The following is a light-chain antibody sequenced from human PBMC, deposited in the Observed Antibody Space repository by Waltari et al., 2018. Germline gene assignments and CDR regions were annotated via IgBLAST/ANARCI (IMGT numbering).Light chain of an antibody. V-gene: IGKV1-39*01. CDR3: QQSYSTPFT. J-gene: IGKJ2*01. CDR2: AAS. CDR1: LRVSNS. Sequence: DIQMTQSPSSLSASAGDRVTIACRTSLRVSNSLVWYQQKPGKAPNLLIYAASSLQSGVPSRFSGSGSGTDFTLTIRSLQPEDFATYYCQQSYSTPFTFGLGTKLEIK.